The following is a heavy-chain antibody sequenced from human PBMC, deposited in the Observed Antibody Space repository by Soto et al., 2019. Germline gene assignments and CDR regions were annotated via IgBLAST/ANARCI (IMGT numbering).Heavy chain of an antibody. Sequence: GSLRLSCAASGFTFSSYGMHWVRQAPGKGLEWVAVIWYDGSNKYYADSVKGRFTISRDNSKNTLYLQMNSLRAEDTAVYYCARDGHSARFLEWLPIYYYYGMDVWGQGTTVTVSS. CDR3: ARDGHSARFLEWLPIYYYYGMDV. D-gene: IGHD3-3*01. CDR2: IWYDGSNK. V-gene: IGHV3-33*01. CDR1: GFTFSSYG. J-gene: IGHJ6*02.